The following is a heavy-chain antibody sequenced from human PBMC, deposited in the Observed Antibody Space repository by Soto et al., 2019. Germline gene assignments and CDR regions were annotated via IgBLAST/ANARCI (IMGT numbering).Heavy chain of an antibody. Sequence: QVHLVQSGTEVKKPGSSVKVSCKASGGTFSSSGFSWVRQAPGQGLEWMGMIVPSLDTTNYAQKFQARVTITSEEVTSTAYMDLRSLRSEHTAVYYCARWPKPRYTAEPYAGDVWGKGTRVIVSS. CDR2: IVPSLDTT. CDR3: ARWPKPRYTAEPYAGDV. J-gene: IGHJ6*04. V-gene: IGHV1-69*11. D-gene: IGHD3-16*02. CDR1: GGTFSSSG.